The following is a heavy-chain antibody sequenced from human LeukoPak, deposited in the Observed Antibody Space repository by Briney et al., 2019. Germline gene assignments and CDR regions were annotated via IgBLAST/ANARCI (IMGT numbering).Heavy chain of an antibody. D-gene: IGHD6-13*01. V-gene: IGHV3-23*01. J-gene: IGHJ4*02. CDR1: GFTFSSYA. Sequence: PGGSLRLSCAASGFTFSSYAMSWVRQAPGKGLEWVAVISGSGGTTYYADSVKGRFTISRDNSKNTLYLQMNSLRAEDTAVYYCAKEPQVGYSSSEDDYWGQGTLVSVSS. CDR3: AKEPQVGYSSSEDDY. CDR2: ISGSGGTT.